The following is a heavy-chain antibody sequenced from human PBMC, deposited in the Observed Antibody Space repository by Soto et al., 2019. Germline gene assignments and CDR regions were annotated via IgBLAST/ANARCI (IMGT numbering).Heavy chain of an antibody. V-gene: IGHV3-33*01. CDR2: IWFDGTNK. D-gene: IGHD5-12*01. J-gene: IGHJ6*02. Sequence: GGSLRLSCAASGFTFSSYGMHWVRQAPGKGLEWVAVIWFDGTNKYYADSVKGRFTISRDNSKNTLYLQMNSLRAEDTAVYYCARDRGYSGYDSPRYYYGMDVWGQGTLVTVSS. CDR1: GFTFSSYG. CDR3: ARDRGYSGYDSPRYYYGMDV.